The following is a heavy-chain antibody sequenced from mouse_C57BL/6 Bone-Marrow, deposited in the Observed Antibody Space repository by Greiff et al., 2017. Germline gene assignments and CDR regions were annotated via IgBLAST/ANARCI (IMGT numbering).Heavy chain of an antibody. J-gene: IGHJ4*01. V-gene: IGHV5-6*01. Sequence: EVKLQESGGDLVKPGGSLKLSCAASGFTFSSYGMSWVRQTPDKRLEWVATISSGGSYTYYPDSVKGRFTISRDNAKNTPYLPMSRLKSEDTAMYYCARGVYCYAMDYWGQGTSVTVSS. CDR3: ARGVYCYAMDY. CDR1: GFTFSSYG. CDR2: ISSGGSYT.